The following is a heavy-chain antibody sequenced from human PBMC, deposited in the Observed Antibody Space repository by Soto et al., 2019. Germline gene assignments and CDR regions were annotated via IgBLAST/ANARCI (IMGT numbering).Heavy chain of an antibody. Sequence: QVQLQESGPGLVKPSQTLSLTCTVSGGSISSGGYYWSWIRQHPGEGLEWIGYIYYSGSTYYNPSLKSRVTISVDTSKNQFSLKLSSVTAADTAVYYCARAARVRGLELATTKFNWFDPWGQGTLVTVSS. CDR3: ARAARVRGLELATTKFNWFDP. V-gene: IGHV4-31*03. CDR1: GGSISSGGYY. CDR2: IYYSGST. D-gene: IGHD1-7*01. J-gene: IGHJ5*02.